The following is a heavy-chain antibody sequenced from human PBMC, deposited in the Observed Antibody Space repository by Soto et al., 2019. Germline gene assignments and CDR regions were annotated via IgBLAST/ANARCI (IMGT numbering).Heavy chain of an antibody. CDR2: IIPIFGTA. CDR3: ARIRVIFLLPYYYGMDV. Sequence: GASVKVSCKASGGTFSSYAISWVRQAPGQGLEWMGGIIPIFGTANYAQKFQGRVTITADESTSTAYMELSSLRSEDTAVYYCARIRVIFLLPYYYGMDVWGQGPTVTGSS. V-gene: IGHV1-69*13. D-gene: IGHD3-9*01. CDR1: GGTFSSYA. J-gene: IGHJ6*02.